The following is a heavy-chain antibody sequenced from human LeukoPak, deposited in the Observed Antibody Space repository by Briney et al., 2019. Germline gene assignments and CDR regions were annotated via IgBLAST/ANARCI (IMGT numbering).Heavy chain of an antibody. D-gene: IGHD2-2*01. CDR3: ARGPQVVPAAMPGSPGDY. J-gene: IGHJ4*02. Sequence: SETLSLTCAVYGGSFSGYYWSWIRQPPGKGLEWIGEINHSGSTNYNPSLKSRVTISVDTSKNQFSLKLSSVTAADTAVYYCARGPQVVPAAMPGSPGDYWGQGTLVTVSS. CDR1: GGSFSGYY. V-gene: IGHV4-34*01. CDR2: INHSGST.